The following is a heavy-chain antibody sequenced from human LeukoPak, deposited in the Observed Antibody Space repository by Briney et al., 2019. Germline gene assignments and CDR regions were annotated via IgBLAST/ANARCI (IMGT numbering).Heavy chain of an antibody. CDR1: GGSISSYY. Sequence: PSETLSLTCTVSGGSISSYYWSWIRQPPGKGLEWIGYINYSGSTNYNPSLKSRVTISVDTSKNQFSLKLGSVIAADTAVYYCARAYGSYYDYWGQGTLVTVSS. D-gene: IGHD1-26*01. CDR2: INYSGST. CDR3: ARAYGSYYDY. J-gene: IGHJ4*02. V-gene: IGHV4-59*01.